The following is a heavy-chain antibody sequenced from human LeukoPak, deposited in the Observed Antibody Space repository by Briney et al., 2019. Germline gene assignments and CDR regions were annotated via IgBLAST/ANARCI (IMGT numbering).Heavy chain of an antibody. V-gene: IGHV3-23*01. CDR3: ARDITRKYYYDSSGYSRGY. CDR2: ISGSGGTT. J-gene: IGHJ4*02. CDR1: GFTFSIYA. D-gene: IGHD3-22*01. Sequence: GGSLRLSCAASGFTFSIYAMSWVRQAPGTGLEWVSVISGSGGTTYYADSVKGRFTISRDNAKNSLYLQMNSLRAEDTAVYYCARDITRKYYYDSSGYSRGYWGQGTLVTVSS.